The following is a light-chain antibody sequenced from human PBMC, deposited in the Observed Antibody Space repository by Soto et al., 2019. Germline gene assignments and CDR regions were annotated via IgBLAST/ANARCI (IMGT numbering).Light chain of an antibody. J-gene: IGKJ2*01. Sequence: EIVMTQSPATLSVSPGERATLSCRASQSVGSNLAWYQQNPGQAPRLLIYGASTRATDIPARFSGSGSGTEFTLTISSLQSEDFAVYHCQQYNNWPYTFGQGTKLEIK. CDR1: QSVGSN. CDR2: GAS. V-gene: IGKV3-15*01. CDR3: QQYNNWPYT.